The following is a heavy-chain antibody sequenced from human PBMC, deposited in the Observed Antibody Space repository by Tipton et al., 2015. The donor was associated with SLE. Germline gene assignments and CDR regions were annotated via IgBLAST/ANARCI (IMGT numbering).Heavy chain of an antibody. CDR3: ARDGDSATTYNYYMDV. D-gene: IGHD4-17*01. CDR2: ISPCNGDT. CDR1: GFTFISYG. Sequence: QVQLVQSGPEVKKPGASVKVSCKASGFTFISYGISWVRQAPGQGLEWMGWISPCNGDTNYAQHLQGRVTMTTDTSTSTAYMELRYLMSDDTAVYYCARDGDSATTYNYYMDVWGEGTAVTVSS. J-gene: IGHJ6*03. V-gene: IGHV1-18*01.